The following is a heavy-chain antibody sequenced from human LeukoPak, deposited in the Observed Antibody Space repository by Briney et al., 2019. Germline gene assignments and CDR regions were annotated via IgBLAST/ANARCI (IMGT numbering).Heavy chain of an antibody. Sequence: SETLSLTCTVSGGSISSYSWSWIRQPPGKGLDWIGEINHSGSTNYNPSLKSRVTISVDTSKNQFSLKLTSVTAADTAVYYCARVSYYDLWSGRTESQFDYWGQGTLVTVSS. V-gene: IGHV4-34*01. CDR2: INHSGST. CDR1: GGSISSYS. D-gene: IGHD3-3*01. J-gene: IGHJ4*02. CDR3: ARVSYYDLWSGRTESQFDY.